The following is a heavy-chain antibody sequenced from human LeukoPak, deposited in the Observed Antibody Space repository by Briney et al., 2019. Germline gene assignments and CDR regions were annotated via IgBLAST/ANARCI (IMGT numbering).Heavy chain of an antibody. D-gene: IGHD2/OR15-2a*01. CDR2: IYYSGTT. V-gene: IGHV4-30-4*07. J-gene: IGHJ4*02. CDR3: ARTIVPRTYFDY. Sequence: SETLSLTCAVSGGSVSSGGYSWSWIRQPPGKGLEWIGYIYYSGTTYYSPSLKSRISISIDTSKNQFSLNLSSVTAADTAVYYCARTIVPRTYFDYWGQGTLVTVSS. CDR1: GGSVSSGGYS.